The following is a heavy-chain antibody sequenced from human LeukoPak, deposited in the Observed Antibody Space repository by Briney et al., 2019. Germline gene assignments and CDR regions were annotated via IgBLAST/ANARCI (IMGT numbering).Heavy chain of an antibody. CDR2: ISHDGSNK. J-gene: IGHJ4*02. Sequence: GGSLRLSCAASGFTFSNYGMHWVRQAPGKGLEWVTLISHDGSNKYYADSVKGRFTISRDNSNNTLYLQMNSLRPEDTGVYYCAKFLWAAGAKGPLDYWDQGTLVTVSS. CDR1: GFTFSNYG. D-gene: IGHD6-13*01. V-gene: IGHV3-30*18. CDR3: AKFLWAAGAKGPLDY.